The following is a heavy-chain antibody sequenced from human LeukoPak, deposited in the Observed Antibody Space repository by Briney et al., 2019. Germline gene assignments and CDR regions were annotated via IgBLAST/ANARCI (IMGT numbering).Heavy chain of an antibody. D-gene: IGHD6-19*01. CDR3: ARGLYSSGWYPI. V-gene: IGHV3-53*01. Sequence: GGSLRLSCAASGFTVSSSYMSWVRQAPGKGLEWVSVIYSGGSTYYADSVKGRFTISRDNSKNTLYLQMNSLRAEDTAVYYCARGLYSSGWYPIWGQGTMVTVSS. CDR2: IYSGGST. J-gene: IGHJ3*02. CDR1: GFTVSSSY.